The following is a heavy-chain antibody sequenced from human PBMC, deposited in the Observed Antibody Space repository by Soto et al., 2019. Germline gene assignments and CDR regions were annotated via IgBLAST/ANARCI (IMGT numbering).Heavy chain of an antibody. J-gene: IGHJ5*02. CDR2: IYNSGST. CDR1: GGSISSGGYY. V-gene: IGHV4-31*03. CDR3: ARDPAP. Sequence: QVQLQESGPGLVKASQTLSLTCTVSGGSISSGGYYWSWIRQHPGKGLEWIGYIYNSGSTYYNPSPXSGXTISADTSKNQFSLKLSSVTAADTAVYYCARDPAPWGQGTLVTVSS.